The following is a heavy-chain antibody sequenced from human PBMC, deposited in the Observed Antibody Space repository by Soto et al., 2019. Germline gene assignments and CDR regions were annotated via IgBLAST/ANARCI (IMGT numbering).Heavy chain of an antibody. CDR2: ISYSGST. CDR1: GASISSAGSY. J-gene: IGHJ3*02. Sequence: SETLSLTCTVSGASISSAGSYWSWIRKHPGKGLEWIGYISYSGSTYYNPSLKSRVTISVDTSKNQFSLKLSSVTAADTAVYYCAKTVVVPAARNPVEYAIGIWGQGTMVTVSS. V-gene: IGHV4-31*03. D-gene: IGHD2-2*01. CDR3: AKTVVVPAARNPVEYAIGI.